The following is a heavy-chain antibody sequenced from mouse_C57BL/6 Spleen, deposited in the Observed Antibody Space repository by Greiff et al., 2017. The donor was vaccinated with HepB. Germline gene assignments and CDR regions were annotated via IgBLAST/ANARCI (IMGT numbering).Heavy chain of an antibody. Sequence: EVKLMESGGGLVKPGGSLKLSCAASGFTFSDYGMHWVRQAPEKGLEWVAYISSGSSTIYYADTVKGRFTISRDNAKNTLFLQMTSLRSEDTAMYYCAMDYGSRGFFAYWGQGTLVTVSA. V-gene: IGHV5-17*01. CDR1: GFTFSDYG. D-gene: IGHD1-1*01. CDR3: AMDYGSRGFFAY. J-gene: IGHJ3*01. CDR2: ISSGSSTI.